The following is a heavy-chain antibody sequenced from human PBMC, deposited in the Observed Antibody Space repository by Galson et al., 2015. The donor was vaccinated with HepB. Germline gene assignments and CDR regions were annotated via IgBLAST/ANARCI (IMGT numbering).Heavy chain of an antibody. D-gene: IGHD2-2*01. Sequence: SLRLSCAASGFTFSSYGMHWVRQAPGKGLEWVAVISYDGSNKYYADSVKGRFTISRDNSKNTLYLQVNSLRAEDTAVYYCAKDLLRGSSTRGYYYYGMDVWGQGTTVTVSS. CDR1: GFTFSSYG. CDR3: AKDLLRGSSTRGYYYYGMDV. CDR2: ISYDGSNK. V-gene: IGHV3-30*18. J-gene: IGHJ6*02.